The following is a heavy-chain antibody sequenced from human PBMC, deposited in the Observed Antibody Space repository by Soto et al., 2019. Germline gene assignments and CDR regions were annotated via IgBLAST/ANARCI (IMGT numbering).Heavy chain of an antibody. V-gene: IGHV3-30-3*01. D-gene: IGHD4-17*01. J-gene: IGHJ5*02. CDR3: ARALKVYGDSNWFDP. CDR1: GFTFSSYA. Sequence: QVQLVESGGGVVQPGRSLRLSCAASGFTFSSYAMHWVRQAPGKGLEWMAVISYDGSNKYYADSVKGRFTISRDNSKNTLYLQMNSLRAEDTAVYYCARALKVYGDSNWFDPWGQGTLVTVSS. CDR2: ISYDGSNK.